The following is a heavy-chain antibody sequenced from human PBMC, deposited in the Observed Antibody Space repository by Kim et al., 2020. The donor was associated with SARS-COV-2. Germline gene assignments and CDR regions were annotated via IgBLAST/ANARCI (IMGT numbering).Heavy chain of an antibody. CDR1: GGSISSGGYY. Sequence: SETLSLTCTVSGGSISSGGYYWSWIRQHPGKGLEWIGYIYYSGSTYYNPSLKSRVTISVDTSKNQFSLKLSSVTAADTAVYYCAGENSGSYFRLDYLGQGTLGTVSS. D-gene: IGHD1-26*01. J-gene: IGHJ4*02. CDR2: IYYSGST. V-gene: IGHV4-31*03. CDR3: AGENSGSYFRLDY.